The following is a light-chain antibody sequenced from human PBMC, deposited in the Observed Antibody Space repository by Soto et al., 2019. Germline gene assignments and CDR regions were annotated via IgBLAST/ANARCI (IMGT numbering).Light chain of an antibody. CDR3: GADHGSGSNFVYV. CDR2: VGTGGIVG. Sequence: QPVLTQPPSASASLGASVTLTCTLSSDYSTYKVDWYQQRPGKGPRFVLRVGTGGIVGSKGVGIPDRFSVLGSGLNRYLTIKNIQEEDESDYYRGADHGSGSNFVYVFGTGTKVTVL. J-gene: IGLJ1*01. CDR1: SDYSTYK. V-gene: IGLV9-49*01.